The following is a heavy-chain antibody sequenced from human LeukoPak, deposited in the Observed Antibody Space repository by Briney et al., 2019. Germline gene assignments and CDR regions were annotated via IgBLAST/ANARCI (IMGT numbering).Heavy chain of an antibody. CDR1: GGSISSYY. Sequence: SETLSLTCTVSGGSISSYYWSWIRQPPGKGLEWIGYIYYSGSTNYNPSLKSRVTISVDTSKNQFSLKLSSVTAADTAVYYCARVQCSGGSCSSQLIDYWGQGTLVTVSS. CDR3: ARVQCSGGSCSSQLIDY. V-gene: IGHV4-59*01. D-gene: IGHD2-15*01. J-gene: IGHJ4*02. CDR2: IYYSGST.